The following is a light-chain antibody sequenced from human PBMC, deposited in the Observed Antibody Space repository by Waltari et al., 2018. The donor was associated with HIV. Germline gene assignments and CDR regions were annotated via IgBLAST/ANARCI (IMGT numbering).Light chain of an antibody. CDR1: SSDVGRYSL. J-gene: IGLJ1*01. CDR3: CSYGGFTTYV. Sequence: QSALTQPASVSGSPGQSITISSIGTSSDVGRYSLVSWYQPHPGKAPQLLIFEDTERPSGVSNRFSASKSGTTASLTISGLLAEDAADYYCCSYGGFTTYVFGSGTKVTVL. V-gene: IGLV2-23*01. CDR2: EDT.